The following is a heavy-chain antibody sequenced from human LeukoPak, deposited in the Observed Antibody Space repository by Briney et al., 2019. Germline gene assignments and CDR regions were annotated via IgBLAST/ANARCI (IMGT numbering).Heavy chain of an antibody. CDR1: GYTFTGYY. V-gene: IGHV1-2*02. D-gene: IGHD4-17*01. J-gene: IGHJ5*02. CDR2: INPNSGGT. CDR3: ARDSDYGDGFDP. Sequence: ASVKVSCKASGYTFTGYYMHWVRQAPGQGLEWMGWINPNSGGTNYAQKFQGRVTMTRDTPISTAYMELSRLRSDDTAVYYCARDSDYGDGFDPWGQGTLVTVSS.